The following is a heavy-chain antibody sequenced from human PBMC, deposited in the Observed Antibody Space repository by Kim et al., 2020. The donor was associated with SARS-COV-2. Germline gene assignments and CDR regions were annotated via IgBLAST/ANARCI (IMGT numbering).Heavy chain of an antibody. V-gene: IGHV3-13*01. CDR2: IGTAGDT. J-gene: IGHJ3*02. CDR1: GFTFSSYD. Sequence: GGSLRLSCAASGFTFSSYDMHWVRQATGKGLEWVSAIGTAGDTYYPGSVKGRFTISRENAKNSLYLQMNSLRAGDTAVYYCARVRNTLPRGGAFDIWGQGTMVTVSS. CDR3: ARVRNTLPRGGAFDI. D-gene: IGHD2-15*01.